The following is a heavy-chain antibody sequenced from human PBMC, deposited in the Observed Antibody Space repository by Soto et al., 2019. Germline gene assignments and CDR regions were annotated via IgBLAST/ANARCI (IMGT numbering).Heavy chain of an antibody. Sequence: QVQLVESGGGVVQPGRSLRLSCAASGFTFSSYGLHWVRQSPGKGLEWVAIISWDGTDQYYADSVKGRFTISRDNSDNTLYLQMNSLRTEDKAVYYCAKTPVDYPLYRYFDLWGRGTLVTVSS. CDR3: AKTPVDYPLYRYFDL. D-gene: IGHD4-17*01. V-gene: IGHV3-30*18. J-gene: IGHJ2*01. CDR2: ISWDGTDQ. CDR1: GFTFSSYG.